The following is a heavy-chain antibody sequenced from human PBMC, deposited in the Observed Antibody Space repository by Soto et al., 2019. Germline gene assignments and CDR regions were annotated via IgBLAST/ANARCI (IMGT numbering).Heavy chain of an antibody. Sequence: ASVKVSCKASGYTFTGYYMHWVRQAPGQGLEWMGWINPNSGGTNYAQKFQGWVTMTRDTSINTAYMELSRLRSDDTAVYYCARGTYYYGSGSPNWFDPWGQGTLVTVSS. D-gene: IGHD3-10*01. J-gene: IGHJ5*02. CDR2: INPNSGGT. CDR1: GYTFTGYY. V-gene: IGHV1-2*04. CDR3: ARGTYYYGSGSPNWFDP.